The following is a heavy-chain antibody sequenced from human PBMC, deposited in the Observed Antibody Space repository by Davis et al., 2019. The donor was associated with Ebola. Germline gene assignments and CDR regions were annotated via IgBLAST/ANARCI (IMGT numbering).Heavy chain of an antibody. J-gene: IGHJ5*02. CDR2: MNPNSGNT. CDR3: TRSETSSGWFDP. Sequence: AASVKVSCKASAYTFTSYDINWVRQATGQGLEWMGWMNPNSGNTGYAQMFQGRVTMTRNTSITTAYMELSNLRSEDTAVYYCTRSETSSGWFDPWGQGTPVTVSS. D-gene: IGHD6-25*01. CDR1: AYTFTSYD. V-gene: IGHV1-8*01.